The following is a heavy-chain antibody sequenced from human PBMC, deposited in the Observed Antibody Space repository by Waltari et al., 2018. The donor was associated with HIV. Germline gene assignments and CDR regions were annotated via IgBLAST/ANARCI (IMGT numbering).Heavy chain of an antibody. CDR3: ARDYDAFDI. CDR2: IKQDGSEK. CDR1: GFTVRCYW. J-gene: IGHJ3*02. V-gene: IGHV3-7*01. Sequence: EVPLVESGGGLGQLGGSLRLSCAASGFTVRCYWMSWVRQAPGKGLEWVANIKQDGSEKYYVDSVKCRFTISRDNAKNSLYLQMNSLRAEDTAVYYCARDYDAFDIWGQGTMVTVSS.